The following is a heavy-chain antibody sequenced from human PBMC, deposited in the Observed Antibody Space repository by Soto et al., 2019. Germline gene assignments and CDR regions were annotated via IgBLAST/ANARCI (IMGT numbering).Heavy chain of an antibody. CDR3: ARDRRGYSYAAYYYYGMDV. D-gene: IGHD5-18*01. J-gene: IGHJ6*02. CDR1: GGTFSSYA. V-gene: IGHV1-69*13. Sequence: ASVKVSCKASGGTFSSYAISWVRQAPGQGLEWMGGIIPISGTANYAQKFQGRVTITADESTSTAYMELSSLRAEDTAGYYCARDRRGYSYAAYYYYGMDVWGQGTTVTVSS. CDR2: IIPISGTA.